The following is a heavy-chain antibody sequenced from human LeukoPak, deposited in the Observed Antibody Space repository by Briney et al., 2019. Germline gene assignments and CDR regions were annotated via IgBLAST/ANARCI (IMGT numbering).Heavy chain of an antibody. V-gene: IGHV3-7*01. CDR1: GFTFTNYW. D-gene: IGHD6-13*01. J-gene: IGHJ4*02. CDR2: IKQDGSEK. CDR3: AKDRVRQQLAIDY. Sequence: GESLRLSCAASGFTFTNYWMSWVRQAPGKGLEWVANIKQDGSEKYYVDSVKGRFTISRDNAKNSLYLQMNSLRAEDTAVYYCAKDRVRQQLAIDYWGQGTLVTVSS.